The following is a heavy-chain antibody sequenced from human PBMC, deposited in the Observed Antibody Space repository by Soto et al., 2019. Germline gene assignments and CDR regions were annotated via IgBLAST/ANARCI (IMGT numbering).Heavy chain of an antibody. V-gene: IGHV3-23*01. Sequence: GGSLRLSCAASGFTFSSYAMSWVRQAPGKGLEWVSAISGSGGSTYYADSVKGRFTISRDNSKNTLYLQMNSLRAEDTAVYYCAKKGSATSMGYYYMDVWGKGTTVTVSS. D-gene: IGHD3-10*01. J-gene: IGHJ6*03. CDR1: GFTFSSYA. CDR2: ISGSGGST. CDR3: AKKGSATSMGYYYMDV.